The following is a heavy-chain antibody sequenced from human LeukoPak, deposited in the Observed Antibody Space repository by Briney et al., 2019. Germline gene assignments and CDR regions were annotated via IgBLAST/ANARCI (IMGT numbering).Heavy chain of an antibody. D-gene: IGHD5-18*01. J-gene: IGHJ4*02. CDR1: GGSISSSSYY. CDR2: IYYSGST. CDR3: ARRNTAMVHFDY. Sequence: SETLSLTCAVSGGSISSSSYYWGWIRQPPGKGLEWIGSIYYSGSTYYNPSLKSRVTISVDTSKNQFSLKLSSVTAADTAVYYCARRNTAMVHFDYWGQGTLVTVSS. V-gene: IGHV4-39*01.